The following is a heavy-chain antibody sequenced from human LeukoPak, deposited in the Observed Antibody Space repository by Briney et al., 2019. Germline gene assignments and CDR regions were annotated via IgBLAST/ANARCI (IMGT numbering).Heavy chain of an antibody. Sequence: PGGSLRLSCSVSGFTFSSYSMNWVRQAPGKGLQWVSSISGGGSYIFYADSVEGRFSVSRDNAKNSVFLQMNSLRAEDTAVYYCARGLGDYDAFDVWSQGTRVTAAS. D-gene: IGHD4-17*01. CDR2: ISGGGSYI. CDR3: ARGLGDYDAFDV. CDR1: GFTFSSYS. J-gene: IGHJ3*01. V-gene: IGHV3-21*01.